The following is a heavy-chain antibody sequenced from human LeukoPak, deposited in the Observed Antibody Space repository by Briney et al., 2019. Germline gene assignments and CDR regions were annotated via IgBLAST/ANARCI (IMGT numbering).Heavy chain of an antibody. V-gene: IGHV3-13*04. Sequence: PGGSLRLSCAASGFTFSGYDMHWVRQATGKGLEWVSAIGTAGDTYYPGSVKGRFTISRENAKNSLYLQMNSLRAGDTAVYCCARGSYYGSGRSYRYDYWGQGTLVTVSS. D-gene: IGHD3-10*01. CDR3: ARGSYYGSGRSYRYDY. CDR1: GFTFSGYD. CDR2: IGTAGDT. J-gene: IGHJ4*02.